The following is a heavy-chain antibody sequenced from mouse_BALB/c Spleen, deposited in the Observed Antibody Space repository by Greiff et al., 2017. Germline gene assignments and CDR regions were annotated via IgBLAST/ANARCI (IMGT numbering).Heavy chain of an antibody. J-gene: IGHJ3*01. V-gene: IGHV2-9*02. CDR1: GFSLTSYG. CDR3: ARDRGSAGLAY. CDR2: IWAGGST. Sequence: QVQLKESGPGLVAPSQSLSITCTVSGFSLTSYGVHWVRQPPGKGLEWLGVIWAGGSTNYNSALMSRLSISKDNSKSQVFLKMNSLQTDDTAMYYCARDRGSAGLAYWGQGTLVTVSA.